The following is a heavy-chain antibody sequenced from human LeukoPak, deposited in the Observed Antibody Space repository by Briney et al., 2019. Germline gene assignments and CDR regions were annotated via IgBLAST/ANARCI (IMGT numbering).Heavy chain of an antibody. D-gene: IGHD4-11*01. J-gene: IGHJ4*02. CDR2: INEHGSKK. CDR1: GLTFSNYW. V-gene: IGHV3-7*01. CDR3: ARVDYTGNGNLY. Sequence: QSGGSLRLSCAGSGLTFSNYWMTWVRQVPGKGLEWVANINEHGSKKYYLASVKGRFTISRDDAKNSLFLQMNSLRPEDTAIYYCARVDYTGNGNLYWGQGTLVTVSS.